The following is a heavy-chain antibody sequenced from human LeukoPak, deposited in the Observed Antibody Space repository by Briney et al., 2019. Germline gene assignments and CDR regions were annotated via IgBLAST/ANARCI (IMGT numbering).Heavy chain of an antibody. CDR1: GGSISSGSYY. CDR2: IYTSGST. CDR3: ARAPVEMATIYYYYYMDV. Sequence: SQTLSLTCTVSGGSISSGSYYLSWIRQPAGKGLEWIGRIYTSGSTNYNPSLKSRVTISVDTSKNQFSLKLSSVTAADTAVYYCARAPVEMATIYYYYYMDVWGKGTTVTVSS. D-gene: IGHD5-24*01. V-gene: IGHV4-61*02. J-gene: IGHJ6*03.